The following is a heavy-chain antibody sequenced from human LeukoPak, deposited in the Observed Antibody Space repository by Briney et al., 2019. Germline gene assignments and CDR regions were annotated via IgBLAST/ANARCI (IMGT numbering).Heavy chain of an antibody. V-gene: IGHV1-46*03. D-gene: IGHD3-22*01. Sequence: ASVKVSCKASGYTFTSYYMHWVRQAPGQGLEWMGIINPSGGSTSYAQKFQGRVTMTRDTSTSTVYMELSSLRSGDTAVYYCARAYYDSSGYYWYGGAFDIWGQGTMVTVSS. CDR1: GYTFTSYY. J-gene: IGHJ3*02. CDR2: INPSGGST. CDR3: ARAYYDSSGYYWYGGAFDI.